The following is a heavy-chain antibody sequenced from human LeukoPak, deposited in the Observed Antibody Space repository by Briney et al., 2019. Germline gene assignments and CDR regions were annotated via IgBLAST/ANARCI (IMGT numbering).Heavy chain of an antibody. CDR3: AKDRETSSSCPKDY. Sequence: PGGSLRLSCAASGFTFSSYGIHWVRQAPGKGLEWVAFIRYDGSNKYYADSVKGRFTISRDNSKNTLYLQMNSLRAEDTAVYYCAKDRETSSSCPKDYWGQGTLVTVSS. D-gene: IGHD6-13*01. J-gene: IGHJ4*02. CDR2: IRYDGSNK. V-gene: IGHV3-30*02. CDR1: GFTFSSYG.